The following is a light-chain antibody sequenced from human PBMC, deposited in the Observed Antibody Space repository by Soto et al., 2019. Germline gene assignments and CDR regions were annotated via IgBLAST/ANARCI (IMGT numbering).Light chain of an antibody. V-gene: IGKV1-9*01. Sequence: DIQMTQSPSFLSASVGDRFTITCRASQDISNYLAWYQQKPGKAPKFLIYGTSTLQSGVPSRFSGSGSGTEFTLTISSLQPDDFATYYCQHYNSYSEAFGQGTKVDI. J-gene: IGKJ1*01. CDR2: GTS. CDR1: QDISNY. CDR3: QHYNSYSEA.